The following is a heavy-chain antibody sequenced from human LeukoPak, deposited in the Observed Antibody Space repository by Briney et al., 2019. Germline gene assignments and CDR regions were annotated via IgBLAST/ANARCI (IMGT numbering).Heavy chain of an antibody. J-gene: IGHJ3*02. CDR1: GFTFSDYY. Sequence: GGSLRLSCAASGFTFSDYYMSWVRQAPGKGLEWLANIKQDGSEKFYVDSVKGRFSISRDNAKNSLYLQMNSLRAEDTAVYYCARDLDGGSSRKTGAFDIWGQGTMVTVSS. V-gene: IGHV3-7*01. CDR3: ARDLDGGSSRKTGAFDI. D-gene: IGHD2-2*01. CDR2: IKQDGSEK.